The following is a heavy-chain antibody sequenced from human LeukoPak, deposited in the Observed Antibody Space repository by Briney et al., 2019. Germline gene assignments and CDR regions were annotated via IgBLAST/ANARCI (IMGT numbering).Heavy chain of an antibody. CDR2: IYHSGST. J-gene: IGHJ3*02. Sequence: SETLSLTCTVSGVSISSYYWTWIRQPPGKGLEWIGSIYHSGSTYYNPSLKSRVTISVDASKNQFSLKLSSVTAADTAVYYCVRVSRADYYDSSGYAFDIGGQGTMVTVSS. CDR3: VRVSRADYYDSSGYAFDI. D-gene: IGHD3-22*01. V-gene: IGHV4-38-2*02. CDR1: GVSISSYY.